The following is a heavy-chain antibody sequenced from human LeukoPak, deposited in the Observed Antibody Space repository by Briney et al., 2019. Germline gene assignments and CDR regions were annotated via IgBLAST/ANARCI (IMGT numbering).Heavy chain of an antibody. J-gene: IGHJ4*02. Sequence: ASVKVSCKASGYTFTGYYMHWVRQAPGQGLEWMGWINPNSGGTNYAQKFQGRISMTRDTSTSTVYMELSSLRSDDTAVYYCARADDQHLDYWGQGTLVTVSS. CDR1: GYTFTGYY. CDR3: ARADDQHLDY. CDR2: INPNSGGT. V-gene: IGHV1-2*02.